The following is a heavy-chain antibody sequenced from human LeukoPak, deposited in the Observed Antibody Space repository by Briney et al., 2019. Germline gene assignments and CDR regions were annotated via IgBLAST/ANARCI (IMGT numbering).Heavy chain of an antibody. CDR2: IKQDEGEK. J-gene: IGHJ4*02. CDR1: GFTFSSYW. D-gene: IGHD5-12*01. Sequence: GGSLRLSCAASGFTFSSYWMSWVRQAPGKGLEWVANIKQDEGEKYYVDSVKGRFTISRDNAKNSLYLQMNSLRAEDTAVYYCAREGGGYSGYDFDGEFDYWGQGTLVTVSS. CDR3: AREGGGYSGYDFDGEFDY. V-gene: IGHV3-7*01.